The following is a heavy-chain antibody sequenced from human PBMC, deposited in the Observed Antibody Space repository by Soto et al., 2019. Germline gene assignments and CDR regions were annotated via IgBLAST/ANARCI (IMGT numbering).Heavy chain of an antibody. CDR2: INHSGST. J-gene: IGHJ5*02. V-gene: IGHV4-34*01. D-gene: IGHD2-2*01. CDR3: ARAPYCSSTSCSYNWFDP. Sequence: SETLSLTCAVYGGSFSGYYWSWIRQPPGKGLEWIGEINHSGSTNYNPPLKSRVTISVDTSKNQFSLKLSSVTAADTAVYYCARAPYCSSTSCSYNWFDPWGQGTLVTVSS. CDR1: GGSFSGYY.